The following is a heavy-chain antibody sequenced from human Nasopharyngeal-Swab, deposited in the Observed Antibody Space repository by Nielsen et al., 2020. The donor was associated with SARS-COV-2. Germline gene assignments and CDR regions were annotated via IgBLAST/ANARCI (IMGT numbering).Heavy chain of an antibody. D-gene: IGHD3-22*01. Sequence: GGSLRLSCAASGFTFSTYSMTWVRQAPGKGLEWVGRIKSKTDGGTTDYAAPVKGRFTISRDDSKNTLYLQMNSLKTEDTAVYYCTTDQTYYYDSSGYRLIDYWGQGTLVTVSS. V-gene: IGHV3-15*01. CDR2: IKSKTDGGTT. CDR1: GFTFSTYS. J-gene: IGHJ4*02. CDR3: TTDQTYYYDSSGYRLIDY.